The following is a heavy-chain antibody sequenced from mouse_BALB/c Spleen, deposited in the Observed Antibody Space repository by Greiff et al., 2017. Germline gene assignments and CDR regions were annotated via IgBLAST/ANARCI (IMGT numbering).Heavy chain of an antibody. Sequence: VQLQQPGAELVKPGASVKLSCKASGYTFTSYWMHWVKQRPGQGLEWIGEINPSNGRTNYNEKFKSKATLTVDKSSSTAYMQLSSLTSEDSAVYYCARLRTGTRAMDYWGQGTSVTVSS. V-gene: IGHV1S81*02. CDR2: INPSNGRT. D-gene: IGHD4-1*01. CDR1: GYTFTSYW. J-gene: IGHJ4*01. CDR3: ARLRTGTRAMDY.